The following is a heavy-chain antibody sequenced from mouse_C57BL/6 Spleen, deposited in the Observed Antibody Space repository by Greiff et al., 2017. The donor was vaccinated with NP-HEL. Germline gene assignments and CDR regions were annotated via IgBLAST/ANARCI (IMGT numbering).Heavy chain of an antibody. CDR1: GYTFTDYY. J-gene: IGHJ2*01. CDR3: AKANWESPFDY. Sequence: EVQLQQSGPELVKPGASVKISCKASGYTFTDYYMNWVKQSHGKSLEWIGDINPNNGGTSYNQKFKGKATLTVDKSSSTAYMELRSLTSEDSAVYYCAKANWESPFDYWGQGTTLTVSS. CDR2: INPNNGGT. V-gene: IGHV1-26*01. D-gene: IGHD4-1*01.